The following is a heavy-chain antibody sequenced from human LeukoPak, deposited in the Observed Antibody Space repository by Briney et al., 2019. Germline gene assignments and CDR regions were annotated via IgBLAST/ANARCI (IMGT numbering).Heavy chain of an antibody. CDR2: IYYSGST. CDR3: ARDRDGNGWFDP. Sequence: WEALALTLPCSEGSIRSYYWSWSRPPPGKGVGGGGNIYYSGSTNYNPSLKRRLTISLDTPKNQFSLKVRSVTAADTAMYYCARDRDGNGWFDPWGQGTLVTVSS. J-gene: IGHJ5*02. V-gene: IGHV4-59*01. CDR1: EGSIRSYY. D-gene: IGHD1-1*01.